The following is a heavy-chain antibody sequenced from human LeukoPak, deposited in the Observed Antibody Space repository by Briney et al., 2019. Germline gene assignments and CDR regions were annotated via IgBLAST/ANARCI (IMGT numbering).Heavy chain of an antibody. V-gene: IGHV3-53*01. CDR2: IYSGGST. J-gene: IGHJ3*02. Sequence: GGSLRLSCAASGFTVSSNYMSWVRQAPGKGLEWGSVIYSGGSTYYADSVKGRFTISRDNSKNTLYLQMNSLRAEDTAVYYCARDPGGPHTVKWDAFDIWGQGTMVTVSS. CDR1: GFTVSSNY. D-gene: IGHD2-2*02. CDR3: ARDPGGPHTVKWDAFDI.